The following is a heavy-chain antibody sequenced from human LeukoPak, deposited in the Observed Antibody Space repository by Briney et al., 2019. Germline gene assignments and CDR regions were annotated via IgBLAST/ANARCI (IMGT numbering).Heavy chain of an antibody. V-gene: IGHV4-61*02. Sequence: SQTLSLTCTVSGGSISSGSYYWSWIRQPAGKGLEWIGRIYTSGSTNYNPSLKSRVTMSVDTSKNQFSLKLSSVTAADTAVYYCARDRGAHLYYYYYMDVWGKGTTVTVSS. CDR1: GGSISSGSYY. CDR2: IYTSGST. CDR3: ARDRGAHLYYYYYMDV. D-gene: IGHD3-10*01. J-gene: IGHJ6*03.